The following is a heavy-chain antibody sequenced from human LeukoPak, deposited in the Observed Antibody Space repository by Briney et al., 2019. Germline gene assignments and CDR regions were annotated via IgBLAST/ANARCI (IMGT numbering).Heavy chain of an antibody. CDR2: ISSSGTTI. D-gene: IGHD2-2*01. Sequence: GGSLRLSCAASGFTFSSFEMNWVRQAPGKGLEWLSYISSSGTTIYYADSVKGRFTISRDNAKNSLYLQMNSLRAEDTAVYYCAREGSSAFDIWGQGTMVTVSS. J-gene: IGHJ3*02. CDR1: GFTFSSFE. V-gene: IGHV3-48*03. CDR3: AREGSSAFDI.